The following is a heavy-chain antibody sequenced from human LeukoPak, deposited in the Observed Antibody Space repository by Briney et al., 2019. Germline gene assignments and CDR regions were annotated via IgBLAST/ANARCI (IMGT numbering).Heavy chain of an antibody. CDR2: IYRFGNT. J-gene: IGHJ1*01. CDR1: GDSISSDY. V-gene: IGHV4-4*08. Sequence: NPSETLSLTCTVSGDSISSDYWSWIRQPPGKGLEWTGYIYRFGNTDYNPSLMRRVTISLDTSKKQLSLNLTSVTAADTAVYYCAGRGQRYFRDWGQGTLVTVSS. CDR3: AGRGQRYFRD.